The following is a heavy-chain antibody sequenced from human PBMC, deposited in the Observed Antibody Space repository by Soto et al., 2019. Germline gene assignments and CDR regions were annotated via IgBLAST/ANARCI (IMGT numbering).Heavy chain of an antibody. V-gene: IGHV4-59*01. Sequence: XETLSLTCTVSGGSISSYYWSWIRQPPGKGLEWIGYIYYSVSTNYNPSLKSRVTISVDTSKNQFSLKLSSVTAADTAVYYCARKGVRGDADAFDIWGQGTMVTVSS. CDR2: IYYSVST. D-gene: IGHD3-10*01. CDR3: ARKGVRGDADAFDI. J-gene: IGHJ3*02. CDR1: GGSISSYY.